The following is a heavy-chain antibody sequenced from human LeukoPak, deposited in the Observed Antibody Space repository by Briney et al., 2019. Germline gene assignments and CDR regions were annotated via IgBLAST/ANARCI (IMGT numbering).Heavy chain of an antibody. CDR3: ARRGFSKNNFDY. CDR2: IYPGDSDT. D-gene: IGHD5-18*01. J-gene: IGHJ4*02. CDR1: GYTFTSFW. Sequence: GESLKTSCKASGYTFTSFWIAWVRQMPGKGLDFMGIIYPGDSDTRYSPSFQGQVTISADKSISTAYLQWSSLKASDTAMYYCARRGFSKNNFDYWGQGTLVTVSS. V-gene: IGHV5-51*01.